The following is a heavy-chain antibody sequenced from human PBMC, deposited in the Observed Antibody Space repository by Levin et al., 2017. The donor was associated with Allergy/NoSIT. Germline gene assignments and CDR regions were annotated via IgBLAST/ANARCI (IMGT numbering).Heavy chain of an antibody. J-gene: IGHJ6*02. D-gene: IGHD3-10*01. CDR3: ARTRLSITMVRGVIIDYYYYGMDV. CDR1: GFSLSTSGMC. Sequence: SGPTLVKPTQTLTLTCTFSGFSLSTSGMCVSWIRQPPGKALEWLALIDWDDDKYYSTSLKTRLTISKDTSKNQVVLTMTNMDPVDTATYYCARTRLSITMVRGVIIDYYYYGMDVWGQGTTVTVSS. CDR2: IDWDDDK. V-gene: IGHV2-70*01.